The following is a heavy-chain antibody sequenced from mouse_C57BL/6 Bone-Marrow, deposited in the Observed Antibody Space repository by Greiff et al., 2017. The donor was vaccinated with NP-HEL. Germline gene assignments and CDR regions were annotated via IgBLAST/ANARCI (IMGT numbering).Heavy chain of an antibody. J-gene: IGHJ2*01. CDR2: INPNNGGT. CDR3: ARHHYYGSSYGFDY. CDR1: GYTFTDYN. Sequence: EVKLQESGPELVKPGASVKMSCKASGYTFTDYNMHWVKQSHGKSLEWIGYINPNNGGTSYNQKFKGKATLTVNKSSSTAYMELRSLTSEDSAVYYCARHHYYGSSYGFDYWGQGTTLTVSS. D-gene: IGHD1-1*01. V-gene: IGHV1-22*01.